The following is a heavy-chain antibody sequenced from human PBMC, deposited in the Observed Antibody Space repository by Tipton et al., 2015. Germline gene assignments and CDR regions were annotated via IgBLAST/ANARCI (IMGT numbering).Heavy chain of an antibody. CDR3: ARASGRWELRY. V-gene: IGHV1-46*01. CDR2: ITPSNGRT. CDR1: GYTVTTYY. D-gene: IGHD1-26*01. J-gene: IGHJ4*02. Sequence: QLVQSGAEVKKPGASVKVSCKTSGYTVTTYYLHWVRQAPGQGLEWMGTITPSNGRTDIAQKFQDRVSMTRDVSATTIYMEMSSLKFEDTAVYYCARASGRWELRYWGPGTLVTVSP.